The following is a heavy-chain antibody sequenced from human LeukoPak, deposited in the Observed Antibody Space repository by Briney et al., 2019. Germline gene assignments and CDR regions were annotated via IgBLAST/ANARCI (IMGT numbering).Heavy chain of an antibody. Sequence: PSETLSLTCTVSGGSISSNPYYWGWIRQPPGKGLEWIGSIYYSGSTYYNPSLKSRVTISVDTSKNQFSLKLSSVTAADTAVYYCGRAQGGLFDDTFDIWGQGTMVTVSS. CDR1: GGSISSNPYY. CDR2: IYYSGST. CDR3: GRAQGGLFDDTFDI. V-gene: IGHV4-39*07. D-gene: IGHD3-10*01. J-gene: IGHJ3*02.